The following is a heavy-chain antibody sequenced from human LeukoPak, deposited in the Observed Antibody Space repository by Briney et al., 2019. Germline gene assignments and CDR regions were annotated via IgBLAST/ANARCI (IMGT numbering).Heavy chain of an antibody. V-gene: IGHV3-30-3*01. CDR1: GFTFSTYA. Sequence: GGSLRLSCAASGFTFSTYAMHWVRQAPGKGLEWVAVISNDGINKYYADSVKGRFTISRDNSKNTLYLQMNSLRAEDTAVYYCARARSGGNYDFWSGYLDYWGQGTLVTVSS. CDR3: ARARSGGNYDFWSGYLDY. J-gene: IGHJ4*02. CDR2: ISNDGINK. D-gene: IGHD3-3*01.